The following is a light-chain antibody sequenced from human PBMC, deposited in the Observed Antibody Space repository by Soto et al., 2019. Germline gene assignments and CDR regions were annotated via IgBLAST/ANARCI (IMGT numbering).Light chain of an antibody. CDR2: GAS. CDR3: QQFGSSPPWT. J-gene: IGKJ1*01. CDR1: QSVSSSY. Sequence: EIVLTQSPGALSLSPGERATLSCRASQSVSSSYLAWYQQKPGQAPRLLIYGASTRATGIPARFSGSGSGTEFTLSIGSLQSEDFAVYYCQQFGSSPPWTFGQGTKVDI. V-gene: IGKV3-20*01.